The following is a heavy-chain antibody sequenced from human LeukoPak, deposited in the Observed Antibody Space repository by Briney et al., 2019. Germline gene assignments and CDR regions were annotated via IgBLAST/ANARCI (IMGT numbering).Heavy chain of an antibody. CDR2: IYPGDSDT. CDR1: GYSFTNYW. Sequence: GESLKISCKGSGYSFTNYWIGWVRQMPGKGLEWMGIIYPGDSDTRYSPSFQGQVTISADTSIRTAYLQCSSLKASDTAIYYCARRGNCWFDPWGQGTLVTVSS. D-gene: IGHD1-7*01. J-gene: IGHJ5*02. CDR3: ARRGNCWFDP. V-gene: IGHV5-51*01.